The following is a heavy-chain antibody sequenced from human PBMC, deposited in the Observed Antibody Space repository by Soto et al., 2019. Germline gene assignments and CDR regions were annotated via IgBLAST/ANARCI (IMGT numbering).Heavy chain of an antibody. Sequence: QLQLQESGPGLVKPSETLSLTCTVSGGSISSSSYYWGWIRRPPGKGLEWIGSIYYSGSTYYNPSLKSRVTISVDTSKNQFSLKRSSVTAADTAVYYCARGDGEYGGSGSEKDYWGQGTLVTVSS. CDR2: IYYSGST. CDR3: ARGDGEYGGSGSEKDY. D-gene: IGHD3-10*01. CDR1: GGSISSSSYY. V-gene: IGHV4-39*01. J-gene: IGHJ4*02.